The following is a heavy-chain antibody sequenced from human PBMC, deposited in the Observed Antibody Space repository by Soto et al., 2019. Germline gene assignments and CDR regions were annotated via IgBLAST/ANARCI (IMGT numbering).Heavy chain of an antibody. CDR3: ARWVEVSLDYLDS. Sequence: PSGTLSLTFTVSGGSISIGYYYWSWVRQNPGKGLEWIGHIYHSGRTYYNPSLKSRVTISVDTSKNQFSLNLSSVTAADTAVYYCARWVEVSLDYLDSWGQGTPVTVSS. V-gene: IGHV4-31*03. J-gene: IGHJ4*02. CDR2: IYHSGRT. CDR1: GGSISIGYYY. D-gene: IGHD2-15*01.